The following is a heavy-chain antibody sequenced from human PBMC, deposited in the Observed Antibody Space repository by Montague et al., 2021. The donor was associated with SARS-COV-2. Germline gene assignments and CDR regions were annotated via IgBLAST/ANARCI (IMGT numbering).Heavy chain of an antibody. D-gene: IGHD3-22*01. Sequence: PALVKSTQTLTLTCTFSGFSLSTSRMCVSWIRQPPGKALEWLALSDWDDYKYFSTSLKTRLTISKDTSKNQVVLTMTNMDPVDTGTYYCARVTNSGYSYYYYGMDVWGQGTTVTVSS. CDR1: GFSLSTSRMC. CDR2: SDWDDYK. V-gene: IGHV2-70*01. CDR3: ARVTNSGYSYYYYGMDV. J-gene: IGHJ6*02.